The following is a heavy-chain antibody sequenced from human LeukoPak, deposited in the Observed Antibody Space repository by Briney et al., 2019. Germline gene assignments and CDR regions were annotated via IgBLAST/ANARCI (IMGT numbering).Heavy chain of an antibody. Sequence: GGSLRLSCAASGFTFSSYAMSWVRQAPGKGLEWVSAISGSGASTYYADSVKGRFTISRDNSKNTLYLQMNSLRAGDTALYYCAKRGSSCPTIDYWGQGTLVTVSS. D-gene: IGHD6-13*01. CDR3: AKRGSSCPTIDY. J-gene: IGHJ4*02. CDR2: ISGSGAST. CDR1: GFTFSSYA. V-gene: IGHV3-23*01.